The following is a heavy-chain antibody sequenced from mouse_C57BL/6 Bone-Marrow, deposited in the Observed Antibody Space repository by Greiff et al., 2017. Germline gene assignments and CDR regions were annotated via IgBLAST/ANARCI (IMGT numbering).Heavy chain of an antibody. Sequence: EVKLQESGGGLVQPGESLKLSCESNEYEFPSHDMSWVRKTPEKRLELVAAINSDGGSTYYPDTMERRFIISRDNTKKTLYLQMSSLRSEDTALYYCARHRWAAQVAWFAYWGQGTLVTVSA. CDR2: INSDGGST. CDR1: EYEFPSHD. CDR3: ARHRWAAQVAWFAY. J-gene: IGHJ3*01. V-gene: IGHV5-2*01. D-gene: IGHD3-2*02.